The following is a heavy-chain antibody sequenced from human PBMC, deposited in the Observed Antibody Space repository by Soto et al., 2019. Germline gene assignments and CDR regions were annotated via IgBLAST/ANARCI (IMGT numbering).Heavy chain of an antibody. V-gene: IGHV4-39*01. Sequence: NPSETLSLTCTVSGGSISSSSYYWGWIRQPPGKGLEWIGSIYYSGSTYHNPSLKSRVTISVDTSKNQFSLKLSSVTAADTAVYYCARNYRADYGDYPYYFDYWGQGTLVTVSS. CDR2: IYYSGST. CDR1: GGSISSSSYY. D-gene: IGHD4-17*01. J-gene: IGHJ4*02. CDR3: ARNYRADYGDYPYYFDY.